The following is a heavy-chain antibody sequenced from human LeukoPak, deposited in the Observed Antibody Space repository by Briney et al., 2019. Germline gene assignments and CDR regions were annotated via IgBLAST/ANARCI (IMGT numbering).Heavy chain of an antibody. CDR2: IKEDGSEK. J-gene: IGHJ4*02. V-gene: IGHV3-7*01. CDR1: GFSFSSNW. Sequence: GGSLRLSCAASGFSFSSNWMSWVRQAPGKGLEWVANIKEDGSEKYYVDSVKGRFTISRDNAKNSLYLQMNSLRAEDTAVYYCARGLGLSYWGQGTLVTVSS. CDR3: ARGLGLSY. D-gene: IGHD2/OR15-2a*01.